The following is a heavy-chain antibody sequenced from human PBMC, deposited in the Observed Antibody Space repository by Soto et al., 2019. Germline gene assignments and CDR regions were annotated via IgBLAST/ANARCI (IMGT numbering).Heavy chain of an antibody. D-gene: IGHD3-3*01. CDR3: ARGFGVVLQTPNWFDP. J-gene: IGHJ5*02. CDR2: IYSSGST. CDR1: GGSISSGGYY. V-gene: IGHV4-31*03. Sequence: SETLSLTCTVSGGSISSGGYYWSWIRQHPGKGLEWIGYIYSSGSTYYNPSLKSRVTISVDTSKNQFSLKLSSVTAADTAVYYCARGFGVVLQTPNWFDPWGQGTLVTVSS.